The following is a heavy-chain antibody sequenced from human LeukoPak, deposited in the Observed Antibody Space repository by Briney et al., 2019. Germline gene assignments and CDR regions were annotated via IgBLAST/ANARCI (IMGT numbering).Heavy chain of an antibody. CDR3: ARNGRVRRVVKDLFEY. Sequence: ASVKVSCKTSGYTFTDYDITWVRQAPGQGLEWMGRVSPYNGNTYYSQRFQGRVTISKDTSTGTAYMDLRNMRDDDTAMYYCARNGRVRRVVKDLFEYWGQGTLVAVSS. J-gene: IGHJ4*02. D-gene: IGHD3-10*01. CDR2: VSPYNGNT. V-gene: IGHV1-18*01. CDR1: GYTFTDYD.